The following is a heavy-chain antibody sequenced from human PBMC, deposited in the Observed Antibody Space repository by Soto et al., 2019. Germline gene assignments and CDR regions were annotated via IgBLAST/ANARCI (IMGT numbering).Heavy chain of an antibody. CDR3: AWDLKNHGDSLRGFDY. V-gene: IGHV3-48*01. CDR2: ISGSSRTT. Sequence: EVQLVESGGGLVQPGGSLRLSCAASGFTFSTYGMNWVRQATGKGQEWGSYISGSSRTTYYADAVNCRFAIYRDNADNSLFWHMYSLRAEDTALYCCAWDLKNHGDSLRGFDYWGRGTLVTVSS. D-gene: IGHD4-17*01. J-gene: IGHJ4*02. CDR1: GFTFSTYG.